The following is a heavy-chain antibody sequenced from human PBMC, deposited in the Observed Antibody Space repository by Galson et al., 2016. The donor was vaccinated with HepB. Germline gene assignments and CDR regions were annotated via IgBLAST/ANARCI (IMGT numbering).Heavy chain of an antibody. CDR3: ARCPVCGRVSNRRAFDV. Sequence: ETLSLTCGVHGASFSDYYWSWIRQSPGKGLEWIGEISHSGITNYNPSLNSRVTISVDMSENQFSLKLRSVTAADTAVYYCARCPVCGRVSNRRAFDVWGQGTLVTVSS. CDR2: ISHSGIT. V-gene: IGHV4-34*01. CDR1: GASFSDYY. D-gene: IGHD1-14*01. J-gene: IGHJ3*01.